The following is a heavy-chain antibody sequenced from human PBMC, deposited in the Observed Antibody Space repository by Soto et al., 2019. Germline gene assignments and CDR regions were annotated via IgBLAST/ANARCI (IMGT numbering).Heavy chain of an antibody. CDR2: IYTSGST. V-gene: IGHV4-61*08. J-gene: IGHJ6*02. CDR1: GDSVSNGDYY. CDR3: ARSGSYFGYYYYGMDV. D-gene: IGHD3-10*01. Sequence: SETLSLTCTVSGDSVSNGDYYWSWIRQPPGKGLEWIGRIYTSGSTNYNPSLKSRVTMSVDTSKNQFSLQLNSVTPEDTAVYYCARSGSYFGYYYYGMDVWGQGTTVTVSS.